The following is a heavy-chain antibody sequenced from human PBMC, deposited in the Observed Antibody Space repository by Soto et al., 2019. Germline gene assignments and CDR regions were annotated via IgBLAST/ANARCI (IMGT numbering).Heavy chain of an antibody. CDR2: IYHSGST. D-gene: IGHD3-22*01. J-gene: IGHJ5*02. Sequence: SETLSLTCAVSGGSISSGGYSWSWIRQPPGKGLEWIGYIYHSGSTYYNPSLKSRVTISVDRSKNQFSLKLSSVTAADTAVYYCARLYYYDSSGYYGYWFDPWGQGTLVTVS. V-gene: IGHV4-30-2*01. CDR1: GGSISSGGYS. CDR3: ARLYYYDSSGYYGYWFDP.